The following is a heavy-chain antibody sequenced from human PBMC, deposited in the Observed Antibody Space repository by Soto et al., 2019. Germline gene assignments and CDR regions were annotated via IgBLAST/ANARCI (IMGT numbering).Heavy chain of an antibody. CDR1: GFTFSSYW. CDR2: IKQDGSEK. D-gene: IGHD6-19*01. CDR3: ARGNGGSGGYKGAFDI. J-gene: IGHJ3*02. V-gene: IGHV3-7*04. Sequence: GGSLRLSCAASGFTFSSYWMSWVRPAPGKGLEWVANIKQDGSEKYYVDSVKGRFTISRDNAKNSLYLQMNSLRAEDTDVYYCARGNGGSGGYKGAFDIWGQGTMVTVS.